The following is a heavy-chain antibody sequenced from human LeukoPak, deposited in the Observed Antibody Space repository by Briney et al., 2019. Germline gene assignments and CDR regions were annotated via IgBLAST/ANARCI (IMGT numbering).Heavy chain of an antibody. CDR3: ARPLMYYYGSETYFWFDP. Sequence: GGSLRFSCAASGFTFTTYWMGWARQAPGKGLEWVANIKQDGSEKYYVDSVKGRFTISRDNAKNSLSLQMNSLRAEDTAVYYCARPLMYYYGSETYFWFDPWGQGTLVTVSS. V-gene: IGHV3-7*01. J-gene: IGHJ5*02. CDR2: IKQDGSEK. D-gene: IGHD3-10*01. CDR1: GFTFTTYW.